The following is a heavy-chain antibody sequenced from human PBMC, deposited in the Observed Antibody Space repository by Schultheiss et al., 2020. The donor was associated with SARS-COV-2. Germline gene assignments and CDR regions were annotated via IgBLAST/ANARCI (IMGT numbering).Heavy chain of an antibody. D-gene: IGHD3-22*01. CDR2: INHSGST. CDR1: GGSFSGYY. CDR3: ARGYAYYYDSSGSYYFDY. Sequence: SETLSLTCAVYGGSFSGYYWSWIRQPPGKGLEWIGEINHSGSTNYNPSLKSRVTISVDTSKNQFSLKLSSVTAADTAVYYCARGYAYYYDSSGSYYFDYWGQGTLVTVSS. J-gene: IGHJ4*02. V-gene: IGHV4-34*01.